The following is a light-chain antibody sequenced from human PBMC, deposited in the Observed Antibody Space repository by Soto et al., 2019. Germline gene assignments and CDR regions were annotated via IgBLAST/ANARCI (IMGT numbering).Light chain of an antibody. V-gene: IGKV3D-20*01. Sequence: VVLTQSPAILSLSLGDRATLSCGASQSVSSNYLAWCQQKPGLAPRLVIYDASNRATGIPDRFSGSGSGTEFTLTISSLQSEDFAVYYCQQYNNWPRTFGQGTKVDIK. CDR3: QQYNNWPRT. J-gene: IGKJ1*01. CDR1: QSVSSNY. CDR2: DAS.